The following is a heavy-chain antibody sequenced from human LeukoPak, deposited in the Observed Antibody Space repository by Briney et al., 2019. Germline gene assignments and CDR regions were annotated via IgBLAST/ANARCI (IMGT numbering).Heavy chain of an antibody. D-gene: IGHD3-16*01. Sequence: GRSLRLSCAASGFTFSSYAMSWVRQAPGKGLEWVSAISGSGGSTYYADSVKGWFTISRDNSKNTLYLQMNSLRVEDTAVYYCAKDLAPGDIWGQGTMVTVSS. CDR3: AKDLAPGDI. J-gene: IGHJ3*02. CDR1: GFTFSSYA. V-gene: IGHV3-23*01. CDR2: ISGSGGST.